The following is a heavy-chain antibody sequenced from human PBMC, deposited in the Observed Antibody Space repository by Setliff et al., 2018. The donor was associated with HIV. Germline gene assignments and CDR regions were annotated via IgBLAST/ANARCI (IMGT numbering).Heavy chain of an antibody. V-gene: IGHV1-46*01. Sequence: VKVSCKASGYTFTSYYIHWVRQAPGQGLEWMGIINPSGGSTSYAQKFQGRVTMTRDTSTSTVYMELSSLRSEDTAVYYCATQFKTTKAFDPWGQGTLVTVSS. CDR2: INPSGGST. D-gene: IGHD4-17*01. J-gene: IGHJ5*02. CDR3: ATQFKTTKAFDP. CDR1: GYTFTSYY.